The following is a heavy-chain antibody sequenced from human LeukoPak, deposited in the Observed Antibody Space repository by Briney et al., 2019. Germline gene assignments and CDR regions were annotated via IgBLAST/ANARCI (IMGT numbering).Heavy chain of an antibody. D-gene: IGHD2-15*01. CDR3: AKEGGVVVVAARSKGDAFDI. V-gene: IGHV3-30*02. J-gene: IGHJ3*02. CDR1: GFTFSSYG. Sequence: GGSLRLSCAASGFTFSSYGMHWVRQAPGKGLEWVAFIRYDGSNKFYADSVKGRFTISRDNSKNTLYLQMNSLRADDTAVYYCAKEGGVVVVAARSKGDAFDIWGQGTMVTVSS. CDR2: IRYDGSNK.